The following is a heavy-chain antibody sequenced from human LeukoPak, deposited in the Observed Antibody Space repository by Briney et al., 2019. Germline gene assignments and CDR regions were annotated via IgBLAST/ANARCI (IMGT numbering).Heavy chain of an antibody. CDR1: GGTFSSYA. CDR2: IIPIFGTA. D-gene: IGHD1-26*01. J-gene: IGHJ6*02. Sequence: ASVKVSCKASGGTFSSYAISWVRQAPGQGLEWMGGIIPIFGTANYAQKSQGRVTITADESTSTAYMELSSLRSEDTAVYYCARGWEPYYYYGMDVWGQGTTVTVSS. CDR3: ARGWEPYYYYGMDV. V-gene: IGHV1-69*13.